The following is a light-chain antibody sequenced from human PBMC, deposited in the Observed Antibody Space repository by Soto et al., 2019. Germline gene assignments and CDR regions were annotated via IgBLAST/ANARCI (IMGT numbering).Light chain of an antibody. CDR1: QIVGGDT. CDR2: GAS. CDR3: QQYHWAPDT. Sequence: DILLTQSPGTLSLSPGERATLSCRASQIVGGDTLAWYQKRTGQAPRLVIYGASNRAAGIPDGFSGSGSGKDFTLTVSRLEPEDGAMDDGQQYHWAPDTFGQGTRLEIK. V-gene: IGKV3-20*01. J-gene: IGKJ5*01.